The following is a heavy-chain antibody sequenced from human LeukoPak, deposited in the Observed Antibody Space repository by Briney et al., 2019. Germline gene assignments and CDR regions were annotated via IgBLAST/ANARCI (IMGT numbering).Heavy chain of an antibody. CDR3: ARVNWNYDRNAFDI. V-gene: IGHV3-7*01. J-gene: IGHJ3*02. CDR2: INQDGREK. CDR1: EFGFSFYW. Sequence: GGSLRLSCAASEFGFSFYWMTWVRQAPGKGLEWVANINQDGREKYYVDSVKGRFTISRDNAKNSMYLQMNSLGAADTAVYYCARVNWNYDRNAFDIWGQGTMVTVSS. D-gene: IGHD1-7*01.